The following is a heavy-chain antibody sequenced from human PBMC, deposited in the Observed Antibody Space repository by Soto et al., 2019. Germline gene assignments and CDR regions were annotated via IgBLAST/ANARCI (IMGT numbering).Heavy chain of an antibody. CDR2: ISGSGGST. V-gene: IGHV3-23*01. D-gene: IGHD3-10*01. J-gene: IGHJ4*02. CDR3: AAGSFTLYYFDH. CDR1: GFTFSSYA. Sequence: GGSLRLSCAASGFTFSSYAMSWVRQAPGKGLQWVSAISGSGGSTEYADSVKGRFTISRDNSKNTLFLQMNSLRAEDTAVYYCAAGSFTLYYFDHWGQGTLVTVSS.